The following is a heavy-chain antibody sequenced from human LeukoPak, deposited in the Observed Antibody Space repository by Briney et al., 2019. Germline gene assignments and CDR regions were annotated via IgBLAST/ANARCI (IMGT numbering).Heavy chain of an antibody. V-gene: IGHV4-59*01. CDR2: IYYSGST. Sequence: SETLPLTCTVSGGSISSYYWSWIRQPPGKGLEWIGYIYYSGSTNYNPSLKSRVTISVDTSKNQFSLKLSSVTAADTAVYYCARDGRPYYDILTGYQGNDAFDIWGQGTMVTVSS. CDR3: ARDGRPYYDILTGYQGNDAFDI. J-gene: IGHJ3*02. D-gene: IGHD3-9*01. CDR1: GGSISSYY.